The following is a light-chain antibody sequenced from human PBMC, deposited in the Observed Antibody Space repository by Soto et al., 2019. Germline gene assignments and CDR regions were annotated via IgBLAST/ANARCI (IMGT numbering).Light chain of an antibody. CDR3: QQYDNLPYT. CDR2: DAS. CDR1: QDISNY. V-gene: IGKV1-33*01. Sequence: DIQMTQSPSSLSASVGDRVTITCQASQDISNYLNWYQQKPGKAPKLLIYDASNLETGVPSRFSGSGSGTDFTFTISRLQPEDIATYYCQQYDNLPYTFGQGTK. J-gene: IGKJ2*01.